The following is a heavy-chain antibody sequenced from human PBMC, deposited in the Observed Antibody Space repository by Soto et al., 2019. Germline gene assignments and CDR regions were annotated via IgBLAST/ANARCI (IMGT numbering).Heavy chain of an antibody. CDR3: AREARYYYDSSGYYGY. CDR1: GGSISSGDYY. J-gene: IGHJ4*02. Sequence: SETLSLTCTVSGGSISSGDYYWSWIRQPPGKGLEWIGYIYYSGSTYYNPSLKSRVTISVDTSKNQFSLKLSSVTAADTAVYYCAREARYYYDSSGYYGYWGQGTLVTVSS. CDR2: IYYSGST. V-gene: IGHV4-30-4*01. D-gene: IGHD3-22*01.